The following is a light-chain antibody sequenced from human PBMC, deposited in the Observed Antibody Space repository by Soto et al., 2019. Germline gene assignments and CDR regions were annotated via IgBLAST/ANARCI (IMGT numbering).Light chain of an antibody. CDR3: QQYNNWPRLT. V-gene: IGKV3-15*01. CDR1: QSISSN. Sequence: TQSPSTLSASVGDRVTITCRASQSISSNLAWYQQKPGQAPRLLIYGTSTRATGIPARFSGSGSGTEFTLTISSLQSEDFAVYYCQQYNNWPRLTFGGGTKVDIK. J-gene: IGKJ4*01. CDR2: GTS.